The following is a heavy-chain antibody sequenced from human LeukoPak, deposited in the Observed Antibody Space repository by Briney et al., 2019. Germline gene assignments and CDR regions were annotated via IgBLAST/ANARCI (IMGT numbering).Heavy chain of an antibody. Sequence: GGSLRLSCAASGFTFSSYGMHWVRQAPGKGLEWVAVISYDGSNKYYADSEKGRFTISRDNSKNTLYLQMNSLRAEDTAVYYCVSGWSFDYWGQGTLVTVSS. V-gene: IGHV3-30*03. D-gene: IGHD6-19*01. CDR2: ISYDGSNK. J-gene: IGHJ4*02. CDR3: VSGWSFDY. CDR1: GFTFSSYG.